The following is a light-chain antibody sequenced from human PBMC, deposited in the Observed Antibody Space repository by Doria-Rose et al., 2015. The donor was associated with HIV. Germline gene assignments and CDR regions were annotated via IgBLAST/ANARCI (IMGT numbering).Light chain of an antibody. CDR1: QSFSSTY. V-gene: IGKV3-20*01. CDR2: DGS. J-gene: IGKJ1*01. Sequence: EIVMTQSPGTLSLSPGERATLSCRASQSFSSTYLAWCQQQPGQAPSLLIYDGSTRATDIADRFSASASGTDFTLTINRLEPEDFALYYCHQYGTSWTFGQGTKVEI. CDR3: HQYGTSWT.